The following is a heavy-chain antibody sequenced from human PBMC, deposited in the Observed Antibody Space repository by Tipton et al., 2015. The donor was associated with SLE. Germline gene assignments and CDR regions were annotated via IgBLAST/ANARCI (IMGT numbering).Heavy chain of an antibody. Sequence: TLSLTCNVSGASISSSRSSSYFWGWIRQSPGKGLEWFGSIYYSGNTYYNPSLKSRVTISVDTSKNQVSLKLASVTAADTAIYYCARHVSRTVGTRRDWFDPWGQGTLVTVSS. V-gene: IGHV4-39*01. CDR1: GASISSSRSSSYF. CDR2: IYYSGNT. D-gene: IGHD4-11*01. CDR3: ARHVSRTVGTRRDWFDP. J-gene: IGHJ5*02.